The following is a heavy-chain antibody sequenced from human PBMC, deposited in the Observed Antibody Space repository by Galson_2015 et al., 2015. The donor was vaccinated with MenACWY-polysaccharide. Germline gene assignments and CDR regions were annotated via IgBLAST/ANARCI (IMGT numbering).Heavy chain of an antibody. CDR1: GGSISSRSYY. Sequence: ETLSLTCTVSGGSISSRSYYWGWIRQPPGKGLEWIGSFYYSGSTYYNPSLKSRVTISVDTSKNQVSLKLSSVTAADTAVYYCARQVAGYYIVRPPDYWGQGTLVTVSS. D-gene: IGHD3-3*01. J-gene: IGHJ4*02. CDR3: ARQVAGYYIVRPPDY. V-gene: IGHV4-39*01. CDR2: FYYSGST.